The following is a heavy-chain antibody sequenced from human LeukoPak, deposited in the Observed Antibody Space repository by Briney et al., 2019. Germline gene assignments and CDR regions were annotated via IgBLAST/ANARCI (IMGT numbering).Heavy chain of an antibody. D-gene: IGHD1-1*01. V-gene: IGHV1-18*01. J-gene: IGHJ6*03. Sequence: ASVKVSCKASGYTFTSYGISWVRQAPGQGLEWMGWISAYNGNTNYAQKLQGRVTMTTDTSTSTAYMELRSLRSDDTAVYYCARRPSVQLERRSPQYYYYYYMDVWGKGTTVTVSS. CDR2: ISAYNGNT. CDR3: ARRPSVQLERRSPQYYYYYYMDV. CDR1: GYTFTSYG.